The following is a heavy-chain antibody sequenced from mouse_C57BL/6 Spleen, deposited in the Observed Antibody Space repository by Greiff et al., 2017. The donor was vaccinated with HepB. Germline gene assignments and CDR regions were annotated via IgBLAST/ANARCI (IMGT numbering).Heavy chain of an antibody. CDR3: ARGSSDGYYDYFDY. CDR2: IYPRSGNT. V-gene: IGHV1-81*01. D-gene: IGHD2-3*01. CDR1: GYTFTSYG. J-gene: IGHJ2*01. Sequence: QVQLQQSGAELARPGASVKLSCKASGYTFTSYGISWVKQRTGQGLEWIGAIYPRSGNTYYNEKFKGKATLAADKSSSTAYMELRSLTSEDSAVYFCARGSSDGYYDYFDYWGQGTTLTVSS.